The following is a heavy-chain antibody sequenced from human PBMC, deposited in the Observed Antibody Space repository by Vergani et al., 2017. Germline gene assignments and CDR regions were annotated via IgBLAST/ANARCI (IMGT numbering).Heavy chain of an antibody. CDR3: ARDGGIAAAGNDY. J-gene: IGHJ4*02. CDR2: IKQDGSEK. D-gene: IGHD6-13*01. Sequence: EVQLVESGGGSVQPGGSPRLSCAASGFTFSSYWMSWFRQAPGKGLEWVANIKQDGSEKYYVDSVKGRFTISRDNAKNSLYLQMNSLRAEDTAVYYCARDGGIAAAGNDYWGQGTLGTVSS. CDR1: GFTFSSYW. V-gene: IGHV3-7*03.